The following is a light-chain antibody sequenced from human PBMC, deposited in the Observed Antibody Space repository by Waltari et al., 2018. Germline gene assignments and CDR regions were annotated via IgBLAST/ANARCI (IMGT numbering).Light chain of an antibody. V-gene: IGLV4-69*01. CDR3: QTGGHGTWV. Sequence: QLVLTQSPSASASLGASVKLTCTLSSGHSSNIIAWHQQQPEKGPRYLMKVNSDGSRSKGDEIPDRFSGYSSGAERYLTSSSLQSEDEADYYCQTGGHGTWVFGGGTKLTVL. J-gene: IGLJ3*02. CDR1: SGHSSNI. CDR2: VNSDGSR.